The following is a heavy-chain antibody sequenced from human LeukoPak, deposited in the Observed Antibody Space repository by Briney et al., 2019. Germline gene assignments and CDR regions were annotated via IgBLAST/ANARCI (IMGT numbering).Heavy chain of an antibody. J-gene: IGHJ4*02. CDR3: ARAGYDILTGYRRPFDY. Sequence: AAVKVSCKASGYTFTSYYMHWVRQAPGQGLEWMGIINPSGGSTSYAQKFQGRVTMTRDTSTSTVYMELSNLRSEDTAVYYCARAGYDILTGYRRPFDYWGQGTLVTVSS. V-gene: IGHV1-46*01. CDR1: GYTFTSYY. D-gene: IGHD3-9*01. CDR2: INPSGGST.